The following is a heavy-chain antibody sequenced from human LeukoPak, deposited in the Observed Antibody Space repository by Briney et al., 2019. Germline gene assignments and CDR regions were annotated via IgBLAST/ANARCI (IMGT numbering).Heavy chain of an antibody. Sequence: GGSLRLSCAASGFTFSSYSMNWVRQAPGKGLEWVSSISSSSSYIYYADSVKGRFTISRDNVKNSLYLQMNSLRAEDTAVYYCARAKWGRYDSSGPTYWGQGTLVTVSP. CDR3: ARAKWGRYDSSGPTY. CDR1: GFTFSSYS. CDR2: ISSSSSYI. V-gene: IGHV3-21*01. D-gene: IGHD3-22*01. J-gene: IGHJ4*02.